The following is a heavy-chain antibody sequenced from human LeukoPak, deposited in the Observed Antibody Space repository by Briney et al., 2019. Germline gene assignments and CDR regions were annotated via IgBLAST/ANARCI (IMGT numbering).Heavy chain of an antibody. CDR3: ARALAAAGSTIDY. Sequence: SETLSLTCTVSGGSINSYYWSWIRQPAGKGLEWIGRIYTSGSTNYNPSLKSRVTISVDTSKNQFSLKLSSVTAADTAVYYCARALAAAGSTIDYWGQGTLVTVSS. J-gene: IGHJ4*02. CDR1: GGSINSYY. CDR2: IYTSGST. V-gene: IGHV4-4*07. D-gene: IGHD6-13*01.